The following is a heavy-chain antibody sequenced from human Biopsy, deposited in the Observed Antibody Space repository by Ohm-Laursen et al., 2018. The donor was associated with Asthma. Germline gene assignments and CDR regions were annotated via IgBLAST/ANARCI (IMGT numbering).Heavy chain of an antibody. J-gene: IGHJ4*02. Sequence: SLRLSCTAFSLTFSSYAMHWVRQAPGKGLEWVAVISYDGSNKYYADSVKGRFTISRDNSKNTLYPQMNSLRAEDTAVYYCAREGIAVAHFDYWGQGTLVTVSS. D-gene: IGHD6-19*01. CDR1: SLTFSSYA. CDR2: ISYDGSNK. V-gene: IGHV3-30-3*01. CDR3: AREGIAVAHFDY.